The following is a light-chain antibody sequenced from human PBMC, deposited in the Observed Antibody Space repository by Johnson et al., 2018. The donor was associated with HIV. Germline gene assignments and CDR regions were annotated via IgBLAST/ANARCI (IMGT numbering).Light chain of an antibody. Sequence: QSVLTQPPSVSAAPGQKVSISCSGSSSNIGDNYVSWYQQVPGTAPKLLIYEDTKRPSGIPDRFSGSKSGTSATLAITGLQTWDEADYYCETWDNSLSAYVFGTGTKVTVL. V-gene: IGLV1-51*02. J-gene: IGLJ1*01. CDR2: EDT. CDR1: SSNIGDNY. CDR3: ETWDNSLSAYV.